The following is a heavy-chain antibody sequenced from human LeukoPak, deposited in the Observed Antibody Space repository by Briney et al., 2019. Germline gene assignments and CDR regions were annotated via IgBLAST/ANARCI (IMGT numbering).Heavy chain of an antibody. J-gene: IGHJ6*04. D-gene: IGHD4-17*01. V-gene: IGHV3-49*04. CDR3: TRDRWGGDYTSRGMDV. CDR1: GFTFGDYA. CDR2: IRSKDNDGTT. Sequence: GGSLRLPCTGSGFTFGDYAISWVRQAPGKGLEWLGFIRSKDNDGTTDYAASVKGRFIISRDDSKSIAYLQMNDLKTEDTAVYYCTRDRWGGDYTSRGMDVWGKGTTVTISS.